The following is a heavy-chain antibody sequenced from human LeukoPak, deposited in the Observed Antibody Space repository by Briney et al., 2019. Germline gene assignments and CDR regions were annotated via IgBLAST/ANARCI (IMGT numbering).Heavy chain of an antibody. J-gene: IGHJ4*02. CDR2: ISGSGGST. V-gene: IGHV3-23*01. CDR3: AKDPRNTVTTSSDY. Sequence: GGSLRLSCAASGFTFSSYAMSWVRQAPGKGLEWVSAISGSGGSTYYADSVKGRFTISRDNSKNTLYLQMNSLRAEDTAVYYCAKDPRNTVTTSSDYWGQGTLVTVSS. D-gene: IGHD4-17*01. CDR1: GFTFSSYA.